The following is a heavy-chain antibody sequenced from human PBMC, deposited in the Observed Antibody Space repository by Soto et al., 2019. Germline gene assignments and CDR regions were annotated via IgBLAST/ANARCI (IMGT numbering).Heavy chain of an antibody. CDR2: IHYTGST. Sequence: SLETLSLTCTVSSGSISSGGYHWSWIRQHPGKGLELIGYIHYTGSTYYNPSLKSRLTISVDTSKNQFSLRLSSVTAADTAVYYCARDSAIAARAFDIWGRGTMVT. D-gene: IGHD6-6*01. CDR3: ARDSAIAARAFDI. CDR1: SGSISSGGYH. V-gene: IGHV4-31*03. J-gene: IGHJ3*02.